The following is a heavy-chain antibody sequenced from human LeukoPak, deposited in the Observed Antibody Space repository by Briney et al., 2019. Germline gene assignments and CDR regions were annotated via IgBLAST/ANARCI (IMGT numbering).Heavy chain of an antibody. V-gene: IGHV3-23*01. CDR1: GFTFSSYA. J-gene: IGHJ4*02. D-gene: IGHD4-11*01. Sequence: GGSLRLSCAASGFTFSSYAMSWVRQAPGKGLEWVSAISSSGGSTYYADSVKGRFTISRDNSKNTLYLQMNSLRAEDTAVYYCAKDRRPTTVITYRSYWGQGTLVTVSS. CDR3: AKDRRPTTVITYRSY. CDR2: ISSSGGST.